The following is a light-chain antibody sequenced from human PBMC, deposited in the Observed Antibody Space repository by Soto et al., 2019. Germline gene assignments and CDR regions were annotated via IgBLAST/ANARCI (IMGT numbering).Light chain of an antibody. V-gene: IGKV3-15*01. J-gene: IGKJ5*01. Sequence: EIVMTQSPATLSVSPGERATLSCRASQSINSNLAWFQQRPGQAPRLLIYGASTRATGFPARFSGSGSGTEFTLTISSLQSEDFAVYYCQHYNDWAITFGQGTRLEIK. CDR2: GAS. CDR1: QSINSN. CDR3: QHYNDWAIT.